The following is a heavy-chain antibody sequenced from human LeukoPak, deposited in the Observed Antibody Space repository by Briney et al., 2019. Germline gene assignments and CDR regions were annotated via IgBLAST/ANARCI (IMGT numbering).Heavy chain of an antibody. CDR2: IYYSGST. CDR1: GASITTYN. J-gene: IGHJ3*01. D-gene: IGHD3-22*01. CDR3: TRGDYFDSTGYEGAFDF. V-gene: IGHV4-59*01. Sequence: SETLSLTCSVSGASITTYNWSWIRQPPGRGLEWIGYIYYSGSTNYSPSPKSRVTISVDTSKNQFSLKLRSVTAADTAIYYCTRGDYFDSTGYEGAFDFWGQGTTVTVSS.